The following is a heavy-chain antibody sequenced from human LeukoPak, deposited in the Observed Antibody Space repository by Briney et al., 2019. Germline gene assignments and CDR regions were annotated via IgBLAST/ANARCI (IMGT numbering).Heavy chain of an antibody. CDR1: GYSFTNNW. Sequence: GESLKISCKGSGYSFTNNWIGWVRQMPGKGLEWMGVIYPGDSDTRYSPSFQGQVTISADKSVSTAYLQWSSLKASDTAMYYCAAQFPSGPFDYWGQGTLVTVSS. V-gene: IGHV5-51*01. J-gene: IGHJ4*02. CDR2: IYPGDSDT. CDR3: AAQFPSGPFDY. D-gene: IGHD6-19*01.